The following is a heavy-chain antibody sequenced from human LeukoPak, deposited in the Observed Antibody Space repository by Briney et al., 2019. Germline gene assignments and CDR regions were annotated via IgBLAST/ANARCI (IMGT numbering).Heavy chain of an antibody. CDR3: ARDRGVTPRRNYFDY. CDR2: ISGSAGTS. V-gene: IGHV3-23*01. Sequence: SGGSLRLSCAASGFSFSDYAMSWVRQAPGKGLEWVSGISGSAGTSYHVDSVKGRFTISRDNSKNTLYLQMNSLRVEDTAVYYCARDRGVTPRRNYFDYWGQGSLVAVSS. CDR1: GFSFSDYA. D-gene: IGHD2-8*01. J-gene: IGHJ4*02.